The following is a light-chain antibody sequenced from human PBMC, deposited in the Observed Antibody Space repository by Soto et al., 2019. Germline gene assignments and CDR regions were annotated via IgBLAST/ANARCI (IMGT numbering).Light chain of an antibody. CDR3: QQRSNWPIT. CDR2: DAI. Sequence: EKLMSQSPATLSVSPGERVTLSCRASQNIHNHMSWFLQKPGQTPRLLIYDAIIRAADVPARFSGSWSGTEFTLTISSLQSEDFAVYYCQQRSNWPITFGQGTRLEIK. CDR1: QNIHNH. J-gene: IGKJ5*01. V-gene: IGKV3-15*01.